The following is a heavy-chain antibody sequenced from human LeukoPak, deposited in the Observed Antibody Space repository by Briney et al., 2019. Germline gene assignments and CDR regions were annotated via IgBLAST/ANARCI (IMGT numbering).Heavy chain of an antibody. Sequence: SETLSLTCAVYGGSFSGYYWSWIRQPPGKGLEWIGEINHSGSTNYNPSLKSRVTISVDTSKNQFSLKLSSVTAADTAMYYCARARRLYYYDSSYYFDYWGQGTLVTVSS. CDR1: GGSFSGYY. CDR2: INHSGST. J-gene: IGHJ4*02. CDR3: ARARRLYYYDSSYYFDY. D-gene: IGHD3-22*01. V-gene: IGHV4-34*01.